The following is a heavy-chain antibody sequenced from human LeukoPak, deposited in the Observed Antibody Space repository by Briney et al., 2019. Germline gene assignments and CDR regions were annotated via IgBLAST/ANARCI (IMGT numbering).Heavy chain of an antibody. V-gene: IGHV4-34*01. D-gene: IGHD6-19*01. CDR2: INHSGST. CDR1: GGSFSGYC. J-gene: IGHJ3*02. CDR3: AYSSGWWTYAFDI. Sequence: SETLSLTCAVCGGSFSGYCWSWIRQPPGKGLEWIGEINHSGSTNYNPSLKSRVTISVDTSKNQFSLKLSSVTAADTAVYYCAYSSGWWTYAFDIWGQGTMVTVSS.